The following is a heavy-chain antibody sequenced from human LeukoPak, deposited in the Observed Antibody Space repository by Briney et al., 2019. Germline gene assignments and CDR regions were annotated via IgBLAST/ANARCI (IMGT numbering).Heavy chain of an antibody. CDR1: GFTFSSYW. V-gene: IGHV3-7*01. CDR2: IKQDGSEK. J-gene: IGHJ6*03. CDR3: ARDAYYSSSWWDYYYYYMDV. Sequence: GGSLRLSCAASGFTFSSYWMSWVRQAPGKGLEWVANIKQDGSEKYYVDSVKGRFTISRDNAKNSLYLQMNSLRAEDTAVYYCARDAYYSSSWWDYYYYYMDVWGKGTTVTVSS. D-gene: IGHD6-13*01.